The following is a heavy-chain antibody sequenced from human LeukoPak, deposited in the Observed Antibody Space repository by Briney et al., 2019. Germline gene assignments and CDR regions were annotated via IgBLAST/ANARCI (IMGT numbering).Heavy chain of an antibody. CDR3: ARSSYSSSSSV. J-gene: IGHJ3*01. CDR1: GFSFSRFW. V-gene: IGHV3-7*03. D-gene: IGHD6-6*01. Sequence: PGGSLRLSCAASGFSFSRFWMSWVRQAPGKGLEWVANIEQVGSERYYVDSVKGRFTISRDSAKNSLYLQMNSLRPEDTALYYCARSSYSSSSSVWGQGTMVTVSS. CDR2: IEQVGSER.